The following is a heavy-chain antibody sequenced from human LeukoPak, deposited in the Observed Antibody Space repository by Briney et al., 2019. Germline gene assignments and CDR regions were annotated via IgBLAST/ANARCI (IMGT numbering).Heavy chain of an antibody. Sequence: GASVKVSCKASGYTFTSYGISWVRQAPGQGLEWMGWISAYNGNTNYAQKLQGRVTMTTDTSTSTAYMELSSLRSEDTAVYYCYVNYDSSGRNSDYWGQGTLVTVSS. D-gene: IGHD3-22*01. CDR2: ISAYNGNT. CDR1: GYTFTSYG. J-gene: IGHJ4*02. V-gene: IGHV1-18*01. CDR3: YVNYDSSGRNSDY.